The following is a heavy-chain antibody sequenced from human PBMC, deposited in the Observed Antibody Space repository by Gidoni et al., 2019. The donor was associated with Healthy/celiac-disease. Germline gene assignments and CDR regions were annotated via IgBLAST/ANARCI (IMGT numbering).Heavy chain of an antibody. D-gene: IGHD2-2*01. CDR3: ARHASNTLTLEYFQH. J-gene: IGHJ1*01. V-gene: IGHV4-39*01. Sequence: QLQLQESGPGLVTPSETVALTSTVSGGSTSSSSYYWGWSRQPPGKGLEWIGSIYYSGSTYYNPSLKSLVTISVDTSKNQFSLKLSSVTAADTAVYYCARHASNTLTLEYFQHWGQGTLVTVSS. CDR2: IYYSGST. CDR1: GGSTSSSSYY.